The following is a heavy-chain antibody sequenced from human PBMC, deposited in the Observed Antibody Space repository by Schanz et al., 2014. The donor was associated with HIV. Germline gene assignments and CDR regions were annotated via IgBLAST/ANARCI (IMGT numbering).Heavy chain of an antibody. CDR2: ISGSGGVT. V-gene: IGHV3-23*01. CDR1: GFRFSSHA. Sequence: EVQLLESGGGLVQPGESLRLSCAVSGFRFSSHAMTWVRQAPGKGLEWVSSISGSGGVTYYADSVKDRFTISRDNSKNTLYLQMNSLRAEDTAVYYCARKFDLVLTRYYGMDVWGQGTTVTVSS. D-gene: IGHD2-8*01. CDR3: ARKFDLVLTRYYGMDV. J-gene: IGHJ6*02.